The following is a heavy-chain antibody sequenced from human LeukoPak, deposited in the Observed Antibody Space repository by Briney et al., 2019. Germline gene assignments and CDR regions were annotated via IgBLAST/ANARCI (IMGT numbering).Heavy chain of an antibody. CDR2: TIPIFGTA. J-gene: IGHJ4*02. Sequence: SVKVSCKASGGTFSSYAISWVRQAPGQGLEWMGRTIPIFGTANYAQKFQGRVTITTDESTSTAYMELSSLRSEDTAVYYCASGAFSMVRGVTYYFDYWGQGTLVTVSS. CDR1: GGTFSSYA. V-gene: IGHV1-69*05. CDR3: ASGAFSMVRGVTYYFDY. D-gene: IGHD3-10*01.